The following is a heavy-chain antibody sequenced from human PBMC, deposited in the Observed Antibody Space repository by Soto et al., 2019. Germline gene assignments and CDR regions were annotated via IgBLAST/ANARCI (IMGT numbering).Heavy chain of an antibody. Sequence: QVQLVQSGAEVKKPGSSVKVSCKASGGTFSSYAISWVRQAPGQGLEWMGGIIPIFGTANYAQKFQGRVTXTXNESTSTAYMELSSVRSEDTAVYYCASHGITGTWVYYYGMDVWGQGTTVTVSS. CDR1: GGTFSSYA. J-gene: IGHJ6*02. V-gene: IGHV1-69*05. CDR2: IIPIFGTA. D-gene: IGHD1-7*01. CDR3: ASHGITGTWVYYYGMDV.